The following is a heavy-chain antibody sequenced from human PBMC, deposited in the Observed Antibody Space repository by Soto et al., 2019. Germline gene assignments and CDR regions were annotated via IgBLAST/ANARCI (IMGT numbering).Heavy chain of an antibody. J-gene: IGHJ5*02. CDR1: GYRFTSYW. CDR3: ARKDKSGYFNWFDP. D-gene: IGHD3-22*01. Sequence: PEESLTISCRTYGYRFTSYWIAWVLQMPGKGLECMGIIFPSDSYTRYSPSFQGQVTISADRSTSTVFLQWASLKASDTAVYFCARKDKSGYFNWFDPWGQGTMVTVSS. V-gene: IGHV5-51*01. CDR2: IFPSDSYT.